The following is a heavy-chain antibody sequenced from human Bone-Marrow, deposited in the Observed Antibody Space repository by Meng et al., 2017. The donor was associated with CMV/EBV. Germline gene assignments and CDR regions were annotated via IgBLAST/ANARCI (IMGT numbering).Heavy chain of an antibody. Sequence: GESLKISCAASGFTFSSYEMNWVRQAPGKGLEWVSYISSSGSTIYYADSVKGRFTISRDNAKNSLYLQMNSLRAEDTALYYCARAVGPTIVDALDIWGQGKLVTVSS. V-gene: IGHV3-48*03. D-gene: IGHD1-26*01. CDR3: ARAVGPTIVDALDI. J-gene: IGHJ3*02. CDR2: ISSSGSTI. CDR1: GFTFSSYE.